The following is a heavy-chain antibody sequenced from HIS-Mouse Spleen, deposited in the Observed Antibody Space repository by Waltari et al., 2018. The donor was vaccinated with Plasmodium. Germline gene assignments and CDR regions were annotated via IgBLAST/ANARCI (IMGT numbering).Heavy chain of an antibody. J-gene: IGHJ2*01. CDR3: ASSWYWYFDL. D-gene: IGHD6-13*01. CDR2: IKQDGSEK. CDR1: GFTFSSNW. Sequence: EVQLVESGGGLVQPGGSLRLSCEASGFTFSSNWMSWVRQAPGKGLEWVANIKQDGSEKYYVDSVKGRFTISRDNAKNSLYLQMNSLRAEDTAVYYCASSWYWYFDLWGPWHPGHCLF. V-gene: IGHV3-7*01.